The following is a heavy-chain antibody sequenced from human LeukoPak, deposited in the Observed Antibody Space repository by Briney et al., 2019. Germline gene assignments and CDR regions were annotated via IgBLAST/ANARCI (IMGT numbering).Heavy chain of an antibody. J-gene: IGHJ4*02. D-gene: IGHD1-26*01. CDR1: GFTFSSFS. V-gene: IGHV3-48*04. Sequence: PGGSLRLSCAASGFTFSSFSLTWVRQAPGKGLKWLSYISFNSETTSYADSVKGRFTSSRDYAKNSLYLQMNSLRAEDTAVYYCGRVARGNYYHFDSWGQGTLVTVSS. CDR3: GRVARGNYYHFDS. CDR2: ISFNSETT.